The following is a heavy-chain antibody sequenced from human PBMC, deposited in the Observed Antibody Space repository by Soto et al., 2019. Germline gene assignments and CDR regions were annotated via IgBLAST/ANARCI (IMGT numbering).Heavy chain of an antibody. CDR3: ARGRILAARPTEY. CDR1: GGSFSGYY. J-gene: IGHJ4*02. D-gene: IGHD6-6*01. Sequence: SETLSLTCAVYGGSFSGYYWSCIRQPPGKGLEWIGEINHSGSTKYNPSLKSRVTISVDTSKNQFSLKLSSVTAADTAVYYCARGRILAARPTEYWGQGTMVTVSS. V-gene: IGHV4-34*01. CDR2: INHSGST.